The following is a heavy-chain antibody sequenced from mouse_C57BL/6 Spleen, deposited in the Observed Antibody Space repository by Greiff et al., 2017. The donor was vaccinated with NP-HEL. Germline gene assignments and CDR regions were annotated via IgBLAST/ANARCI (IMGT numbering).Heavy chain of an antibody. CDR2: ISYDGSN. CDR1: GYSITSGYY. J-gene: IGHJ2*01. Sequence: EVQLQQSGPGLVKPSQSLSLTCSVTGYSITSGYYWNWIRQFPGNKLEWMGYISYDGSNNYNPSLKNRISITRDTSKNQFFLKLNSVTTEDTATYYWAREDYDVGGFDYWGQGTTLTVSS. V-gene: IGHV3-6*01. CDR3: AREDYDVGGFDY. D-gene: IGHD2-4*01.